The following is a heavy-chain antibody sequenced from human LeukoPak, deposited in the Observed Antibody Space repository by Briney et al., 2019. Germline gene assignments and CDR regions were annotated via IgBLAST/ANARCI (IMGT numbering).Heavy chain of an antibody. J-gene: IGHJ4*02. CDR2: IYSGGNT. Sequence: PGGSLRLSCAASGFTFSSYAMSWVRQAPGKGLEWVSVIYSGGNTDYADSVKGRFTISRDNSKNTLYLQMNSLRAEDTAVYYCARDSSGGGLNYWGQGTLVTVSS. CDR1: GFTFSSYA. V-gene: IGHV3-66*01. CDR3: ARDSSGGGLNY. D-gene: IGHD6-19*01.